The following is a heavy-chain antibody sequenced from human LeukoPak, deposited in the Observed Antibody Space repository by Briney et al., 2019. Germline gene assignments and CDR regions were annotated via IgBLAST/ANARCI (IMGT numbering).Heavy chain of an antibody. CDR1: GFTFSSYW. CDR3: AKPPNYDSDAPQVDY. V-gene: IGHV3-23*01. CDR2: IVGSGGST. J-gene: IGHJ4*02. Sequence: GGSLRLSCAASGFTFSSYWMSWVRQAPGKGLEWVSGIVGSGGSTYYANFVKGRFTISRDNSMNTLYLQMNSLRAEDTAVYYCAKPPNYDSDAPQVDYWGQGTLVTVSS. D-gene: IGHD3-22*01.